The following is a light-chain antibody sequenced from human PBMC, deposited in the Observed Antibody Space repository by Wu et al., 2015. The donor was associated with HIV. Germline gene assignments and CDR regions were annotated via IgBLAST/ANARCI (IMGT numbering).Light chain of an antibody. CDR1: QSVSSN. CDR3: QQYTDFWT. Sequence: EIVMTQSPATLSVSPGERATLSCRASQSVSSNLAWYQQKPGQAPRLLIYGASTRATGIPARFSGSGSGTEFTLTISSMQSEDFAVYYCQQYTDFWTFGQGTRVEIK. J-gene: IGKJ1*01. V-gene: IGKV3-15*01. CDR2: GAS.